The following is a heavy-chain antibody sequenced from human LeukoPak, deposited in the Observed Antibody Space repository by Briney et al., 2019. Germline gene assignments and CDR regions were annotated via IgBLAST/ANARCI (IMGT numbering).Heavy chain of an antibody. D-gene: IGHD2-15*01. CDR1: GATLRGYA. Sequence: PGASVKVSCKSSGATLRGYAISWVRQAPGQGLQWLGGIIPDFGTANYAQNFQDRIRLTADESAATAYMELSSLRSEDTAVYYCARVKRLGYCSGGSCLGGAFDIWGQGTMVTVSS. CDR3: ARVKRLGYCSGGSCLGGAFDI. J-gene: IGHJ3*02. V-gene: IGHV1-69*13. CDR2: IIPDFGTA.